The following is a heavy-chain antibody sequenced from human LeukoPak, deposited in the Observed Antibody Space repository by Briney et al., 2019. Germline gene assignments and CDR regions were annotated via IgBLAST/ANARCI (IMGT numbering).Heavy chain of an antibody. V-gene: IGHV1-18*01. CDR2: ISAKTGNT. CDR3: ARGSYPYSHGMDV. CDR1: GGTFSSYA. J-gene: IGHJ6*02. Sequence: GASVKVSCKASGGTFSSYAISWVRQAPGQGLEWMGWISAKTGNTNYAQKVQGRVTMTTDTSTTTAYMELRSLGSDDTAVYYCARGSYPYSHGMDVWGQGTTVTVSS. D-gene: IGHD1-26*01.